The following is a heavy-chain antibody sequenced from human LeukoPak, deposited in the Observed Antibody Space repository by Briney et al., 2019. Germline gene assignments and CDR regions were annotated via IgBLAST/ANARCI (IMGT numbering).Heavy chain of an antibody. Sequence: SETLSLTCTVSGGSISSYYWSWIRQPAGKGLEWIGRIYSSGSTNYNPSLKSRVTISVDTSKNQFSLKLSSVTAADTAVYYCARDSKVKGDFYYYYYMDVWGKGTTVTVSS. CDR2: IYSSGST. CDR3: ARDSKVKGDFYYYYYMDV. CDR1: GGSISSYY. V-gene: IGHV4-4*07. J-gene: IGHJ6*03. D-gene: IGHD3-10*01.